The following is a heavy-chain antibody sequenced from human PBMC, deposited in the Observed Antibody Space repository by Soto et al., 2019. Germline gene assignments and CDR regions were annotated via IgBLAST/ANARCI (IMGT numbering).Heavy chain of an antibody. Sequence: QVQLQESGPGLVKPSQTLSLTCTVSGGSISTGGYYWTWIRQHPGQGLEWIGYIYYSGSTYSNPSLKSRVTISVDTSKHQFSLKLSSVTAADTAVYYCARGLSVTLFDKWGQGTLVTVSS. CDR3: ARGLSVTLFDK. CDR1: GGSISTGGYY. J-gene: IGHJ4*02. V-gene: IGHV4-31*03. D-gene: IGHD4-17*01. CDR2: IYYSGST.